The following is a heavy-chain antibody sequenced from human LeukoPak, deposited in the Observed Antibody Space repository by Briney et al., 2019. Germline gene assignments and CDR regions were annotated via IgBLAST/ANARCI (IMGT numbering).Heavy chain of an antibody. CDR3: AREWGQLGELDY. V-gene: IGHV3-21*01. J-gene: IGHJ4*02. D-gene: IGHD3-16*01. CDR1: GFTISSYS. CDR2: ISSSSSYI. Sequence: GGSLRLSCAASGFTISSYSMNWLRQAPGKGLEWVSSISSSSSYIYYADSVKGRFTISRDNAKNSLYLQMNSLRAEDTAVYYCAREWGQLGELDYWGQGTLVTVSS.